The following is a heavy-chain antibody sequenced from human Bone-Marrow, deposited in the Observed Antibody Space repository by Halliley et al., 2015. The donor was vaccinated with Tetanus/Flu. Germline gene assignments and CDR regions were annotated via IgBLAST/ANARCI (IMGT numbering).Heavy chain of an antibody. CDR3: GRAKRVNNVWFGDLYLDS. D-gene: IGHD3-10*01. CDR1: DDSMSPYY. V-gene: IGHV4-59*01. Sequence: TLSLTCTVSDDSMSPYYWGWIRQPLGKRLEWIGYIYSSSGNTDYNPSLKSRVTISIDMSNNQFSLNLRSVTAADTAIYYCGRAKRVNNVWFGDLYLDSWGQGTLVTVSS. J-gene: IGHJ4*02. CDR2: IYSSSGNT.